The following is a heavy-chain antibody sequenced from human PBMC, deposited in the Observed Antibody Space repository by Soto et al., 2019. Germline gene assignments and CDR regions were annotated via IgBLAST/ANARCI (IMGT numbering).Heavy chain of an antibody. V-gene: IGHV1-46*01. CDR1: GYTFTSYY. CDR2: INPSGGST. D-gene: IGHD6-6*01. J-gene: IGHJ6*02. CDR3: ARDQIAARNYYYYYGMDV. Sequence: GASVKVSCKASGYTFTSYYMHWVRQAPGQGLEWMGIINPSGGSTSYAQKFQGGVTMTRDTSTSTVYMELSSLRSEDTAVYYCARDQIAARNYYYYYGMDVWGQGTTVTVSS.